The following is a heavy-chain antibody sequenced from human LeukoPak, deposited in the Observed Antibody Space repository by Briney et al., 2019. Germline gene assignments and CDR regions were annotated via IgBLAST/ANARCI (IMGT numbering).Heavy chain of an antibody. J-gene: IGHJ4*02. CDR1: GGSISSSSYY. CDR3: ARHSRSGTTSRKSFDY. CDR2: MYYSGII. D-gene: IGHD1-7*01. V-gene: IGHV4-39*01. Sequence: SETLSLTCTVAGGSISSSSYYWGWVRQSPAKGLEWIGSMYYSGIIYYNPSLKSRVTISVDTSKNQFSLKLTSVTAADTAVYYCARHSRSGTTSRKSFDYWGQGILVTVSS.